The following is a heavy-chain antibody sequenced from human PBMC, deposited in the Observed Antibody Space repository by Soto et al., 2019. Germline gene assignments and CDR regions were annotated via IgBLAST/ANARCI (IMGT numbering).Heavy chain of an antibody. J-gene: IGHJ4*02. Sequence: TSETLSLTCTVSGGSISSGDYYWSWIRQPPGKGLEWIGYIYYSGSTYYNPSLKSRVTISVDTSKNQFSLKLSSVTAADTAVYYCARSTVTTWYFDYWGQGTLVTVSS. CDR1: GGSISSGDYY. V-gene: IGHV4-30-4*01. CDR2: IYYSGST. CDR3: ARSTVTTWYFDY. D-gene: IGHD4-4*01.